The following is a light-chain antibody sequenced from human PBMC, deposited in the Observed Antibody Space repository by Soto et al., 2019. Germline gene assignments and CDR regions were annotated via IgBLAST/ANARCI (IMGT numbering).Light chain of an antibody. CDR3: SSYAASNNFYFV. J-gene: IGLJ3*02. CDR2: EVT. CDR1: SSDVGGYNY. Sequence: QSALTQPTSASGSPGLSGTISRTGTSSDVGGYNYVSWYQQYPGRAPKLMIYEVTKRPSGVPDRFSGSKSGNTASLTVSGLQAEDEADYYCSSYAASNNFYFVFGGGTK. V-gene: IGLV2-8*01.